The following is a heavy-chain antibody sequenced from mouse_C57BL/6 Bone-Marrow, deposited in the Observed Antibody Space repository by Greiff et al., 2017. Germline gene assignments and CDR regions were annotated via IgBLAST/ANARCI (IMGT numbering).Heavy chain of an antibody. V-gene: IGHV14-4*01. CDR1: GFNIKDDY. CDR2: IDPENGDT. CDR3: TTGGDGAP. J-gene: IGHJ3*01. Sequence: VQLKESGAELVRPGASVKLSCTASGFNIKDDYMHWVKQRPEQGLEWIGWIDPENGDTESASKFQGKATITADTSSNTAYLQLSSLTSEDTGVYYCTTGGDGAPRGRGTLITVSA. D-gene: IGHD3-3*01.